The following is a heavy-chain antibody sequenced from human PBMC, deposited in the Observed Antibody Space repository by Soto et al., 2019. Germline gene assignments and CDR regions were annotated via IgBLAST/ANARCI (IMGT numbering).Heavy chain of an antibody. CDR2: IFHSGTT. V-gene: IGHV4-30-2*06. CDR3: ARDPSHWFDP. CDR1: GASITSDGYS. Sequence: PSETLSLTCAVSGASITSDGYSWSWIRQSPGKGLEWIGYIFHSGTTQYNPSLRGRVTISEDRSKNQFSLRLNSVTAADAAVYYCARDPSHWFDPWGQGALVTVSS. J-gene: IGHJ5*02.